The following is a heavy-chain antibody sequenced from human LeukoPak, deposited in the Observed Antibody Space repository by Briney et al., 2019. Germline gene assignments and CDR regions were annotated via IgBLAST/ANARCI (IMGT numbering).Heavy chain of an antibody. V-gene: IGHV3-7*04. J-gene: IGHJ4*02. CDR2: IKQDGSER. D-gene: IGHD2-15*01. Sequence: GGSLRLSCATSGFTFSSYWMSWVRQAPGKGLEWVANIKQDGSERYYVDSVKGRFTISRDNAKDSLYLQMNSLRAVDTAVYYCARGPSGGNGFSYWGLGTLVTVSS. CDR1: GFTFSSYW. CDR3: ARGPSGGNGFSY.